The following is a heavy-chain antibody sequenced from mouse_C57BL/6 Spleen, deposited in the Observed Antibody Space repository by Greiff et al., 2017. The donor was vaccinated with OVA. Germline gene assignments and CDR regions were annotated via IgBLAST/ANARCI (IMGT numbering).Heavy chain of an antibody. CDR1: GYTFTSYW. CDR2: IDPNSGGT. J-gene: IGHJ1*03. CDR3: AKNYGSSYWYFDV. V-gene: IGHV1-72*01. D-gene: IGHD1-1*01. Sequence: VQLQQPGAELVKPGASVKLSCTASGYTFTSYWMHWVKQRPGRGLEWIGRIDPNSGGTKYNAKFKSKATLTVDKPSSTAYMQLSSLTSEDSAVDYCAKNYGSSYWYFDVWGTGTTVTVSS.